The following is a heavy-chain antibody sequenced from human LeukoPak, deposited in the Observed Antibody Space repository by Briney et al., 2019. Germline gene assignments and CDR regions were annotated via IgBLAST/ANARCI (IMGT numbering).Heavy chain of an antibody. V-gene: IGHV6-1*01. Sequence: QTLLLTGAFSRDRLSWTRAASTCIRPSPSGGLGCQGWTYYTTRWFNDYAVSVISRITINPDTSKNQFSQQLNSVTHEDTAVYYWARGAPSYYGKDVWGQGTTVTVSS. CDR3: ARGAPSYYGKDV. CDR2: TYYTTRWFN. CDR1: RDRLSWTRAA. J-gene: IGHJ6*02.